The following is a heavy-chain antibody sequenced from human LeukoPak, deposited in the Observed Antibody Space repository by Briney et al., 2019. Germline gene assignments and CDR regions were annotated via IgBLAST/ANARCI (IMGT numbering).Heavy chain of an antibody. CDR1: GLTVSTDY. CDR2: IYSGGTT. J-gene: IGHJ5*02. Sequence: PGGSLRLSCAASGLTVSTDYMSWVRQAPEKGLEWVSVIYSGGTTYYADSVKGRFTISRDSSQNTLYLQMNSLRVDDTAVYYCARNKGRYGSGRVHFDPWGQGTLVTVSS. CDR3: ARNKGRYGSGRVHFDP. D-gene: IGHD3-10*01. V-gene: IGHV3-53*01.